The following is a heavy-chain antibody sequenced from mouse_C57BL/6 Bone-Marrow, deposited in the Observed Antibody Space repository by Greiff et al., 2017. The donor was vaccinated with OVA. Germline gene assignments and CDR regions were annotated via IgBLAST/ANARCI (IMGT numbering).Heavy chain of an antibody. V-gene: IGHV1-69*01. J-gene: IGHJ2*01. D-gene: IGHD1-1*01. CDR3: AREAYYYGSSYRFDD. Sequence: QVQLQQPGAELVMPGASVKLSCKASGYTFPSYWMHWVKQRPGQGLEWIGEIDPSDSYTNYNQKFKGKSTLTVDKSSSTAYMQLSSLTSEYSAVYYCAREAYYYGSSYRFDDWGQGTTLTVSS. CDR2: IDPSDSYT. CDR1: GYTFPSYW.